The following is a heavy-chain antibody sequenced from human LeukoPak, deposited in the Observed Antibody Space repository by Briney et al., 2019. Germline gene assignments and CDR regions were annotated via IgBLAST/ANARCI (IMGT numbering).Heavy chain of an antibody. V-gene: IGHV1-18*01. D-gene: IGHD3-22*01. CDR1: GYTFTSYG. J-gene: IGHJ4*02. CDR3: ARDPTYYYDSSGPNTPLWIED. Sequence: ASVKVSCKASGYTFTSYGISWVRQAPGQGLEWMGWISAYNGNTNYAQKLQGRVTMTTDTSTSTAYMELRSLTSDDTAVYYCARDPTYYYDSSGPNTPLWIEDWGQGTLVTVSS. CDR2: ISAYNGNT.